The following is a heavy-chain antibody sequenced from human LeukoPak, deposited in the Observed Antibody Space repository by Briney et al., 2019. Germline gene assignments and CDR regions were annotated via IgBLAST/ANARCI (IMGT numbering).Heavy chain of an antibody. CDR1: GFTFSNYD. Sequence: GRSLRLSCAASGFTFSNYDMHWVRQAPGKGLEWVAVISYAGNNKYYADSVKGRFTISRDNSKNTLFLQMNSLRAEDTAVCYCARDLATVTYNFDYWGQGTLVTVSS. D-gene: IGHD4-17*01. CDR3: ARDLATVTYNFDY. CDR2: ISYAGNNK. J-gene: IGHJ4*02. V-gene: IGHV3-30*04.